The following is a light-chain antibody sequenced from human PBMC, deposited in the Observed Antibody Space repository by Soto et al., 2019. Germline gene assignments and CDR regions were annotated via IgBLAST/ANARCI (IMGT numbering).Light chain of an antibody. J-gene: IGLJ2*01. V-gene: IGLV2-14*01. CDR2: EVT. CDR1: SSDVGGYNY. CDR3: TSYTSRTHVV. Sequence: QSALTQPASVSASPGQSITISCTGTSSDVGGYNYVSWYQQHPGKAPKLMIYEVTNRPSGVSNRFSGSKSGNTASLTISGLQADDEADYYCTSYTSRTHVVFGGGTKLTVL.